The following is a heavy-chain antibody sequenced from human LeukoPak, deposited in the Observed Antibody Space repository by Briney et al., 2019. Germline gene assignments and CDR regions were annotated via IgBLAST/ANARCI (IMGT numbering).Heavy chain of an antibody. CDR3: ARDYPYYDILTGPSGGMDV. J-gene: IGHJ6*04. D-gene: IGHD3-9*01. V-gene: IGHV1-69*05. Sequence: SVKVSCKASGGTFSSYAISWVRQSPGQGLEWMGGIIPIFGTANYAQKFQGRVTITTDKSTSTAYMELSSLRSEDTAVYYCARDYPYYDILTGPSGGMDVWGKGTTVTVSS. CDR2: IIPIFGTA. CDR1: GGTFSSYA.